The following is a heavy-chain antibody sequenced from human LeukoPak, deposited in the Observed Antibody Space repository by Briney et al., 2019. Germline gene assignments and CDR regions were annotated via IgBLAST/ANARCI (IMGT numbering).Heavy chain of an antibody. CDR2: INSDGSST. Sequence: GGSLRLSCAASGFTFSSYWMHWVRQAPGKGLVWVSRINSDGSSTSYADSVKGRLTISRDNAKNTLYLQMNSLRVEDTAVYYCSRDFRPTYNNGYHSDGMDVWGQGTTVTVSS. J-gene: IGHJ6*02. CDR3: SRDFRPTYNNGYHSDGMDV. V-gene: IGHV3-74*01. D-gene: IGHD5-18*01. CDR1: GFTFSSYW.